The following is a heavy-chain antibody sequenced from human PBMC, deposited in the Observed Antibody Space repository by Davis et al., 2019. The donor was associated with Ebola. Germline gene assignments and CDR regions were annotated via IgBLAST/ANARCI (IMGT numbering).Heavy chain of an antibody. V-gene: IGHV3-48*04. CDR3: ARDREGTLGPSFSHWYFDL. J-gene: IGHJ2*01. CDR2: ISGSENTV. Sequence: GESLKISCAASGFTSSTYSMIWVRQAPGKGLEWLSYISGSENTVYYLDSVKGRFTISRDYAKNSLDLQMDSLRVEDTALYYCARDREGTLGPSFSHWYFDLWGRGTLVTVSS. D-gene: IGHD3-16*01. CDR1: GFTSSTYS.